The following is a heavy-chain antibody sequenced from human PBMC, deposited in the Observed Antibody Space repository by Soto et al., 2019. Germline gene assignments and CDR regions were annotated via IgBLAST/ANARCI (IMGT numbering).Heavy chain of an antibody. CDR3: ARSHLYYHSSRYPDS. CDR1: GLILSDYY. V-gene: IGHV3-11*01. CDR2: ISSSGSTI. J-gene: IGHJ4*02. Sequence: YRRLRSAASGLILSDYYMILIRQAPGKGLEWVSYISSSGSTIYYADSVKGRFTISRDNAKNSLYLQMNSLRAEDTAVYYCARSHLYYHSSRYPDSWGQGT. D-gene: IGHD3-22*01.